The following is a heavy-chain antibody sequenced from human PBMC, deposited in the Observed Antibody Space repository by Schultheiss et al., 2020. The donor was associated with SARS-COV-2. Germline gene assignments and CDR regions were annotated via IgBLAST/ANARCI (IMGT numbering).Heavy chain of an antibody. V-gene: IGHV3-33*01. CDR1: GFTFSSYG. D-gene: IGHD6-19*01. J-gene: IGHJ6*02. Sequence: GGSLRLSCAASGFTFSSYGMHWVRQAPGKGLEWVAVIWYDGSNKYYADSVKGRFTISRDNAKNSLYLQMNSLRAEDTAVYYCAREGYSSGWYNGMDVWGQGTTVTVSS. CDR2: IWYDGSNK. CDR3: AREGYSSGWYNGMDV.